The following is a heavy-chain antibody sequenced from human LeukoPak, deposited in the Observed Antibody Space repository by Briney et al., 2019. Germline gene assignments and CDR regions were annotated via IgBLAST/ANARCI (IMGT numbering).Heavy chain of an antibody. CDR1: GFTFSSYA. CDR2: ISYDGSNK. V-gene: IGHV3-30*04. Sequence: GGSLRLSCAVSGFTFSSYAVHWVRQAPGKGLEWVAVISYDGSNKYYADSVKGRFTISRDNSKNTLYLQMNSLRAEDTAVYYCARDRGGAINYGTFDYWGQGTLVTVSS. D-gene: IGHD3-16*02. J-gene: IGHJ4*02. CDR3: ARDRGGAINYGTFDY.